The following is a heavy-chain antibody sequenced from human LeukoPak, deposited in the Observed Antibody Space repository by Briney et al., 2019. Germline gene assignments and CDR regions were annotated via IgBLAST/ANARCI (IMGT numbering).Heavy chain of an antibody. CDR2: IIPIFGTA. J-gene: IGHJ5*02. CDR3: ARGGPRTYGSGSYSAFDP. D-gene: IGHD3-10*01. Sequence: ASVKVSCKASGGTFSSYAISWVRQALGQGLEWMGGIIPIFGTANYAQKFQGRVTITADKSTSTAYMELSSLRSEDTAVYHCARGGPRTYGSGSYSAFDPWGQGTLVTVSS. CDR1: GGTFSSYA. V-gene: IGHV1-69*06.